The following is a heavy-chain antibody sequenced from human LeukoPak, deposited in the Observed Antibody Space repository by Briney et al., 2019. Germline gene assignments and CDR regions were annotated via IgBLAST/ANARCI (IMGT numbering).Heavy chain of an antibody. D-gene: IGHD6-13*01. CDR1: GFSFSSYA. Sequence: GGSLRLSCGASGFSFSSYAMSWVRQAPGKGPEWVSAISAAGDSTFYADSVKGRLTISRDNSKSTLDLQMNSLRAEDTAVYYCAKGWPIAGDIKDWFEFWGQGTLVTVSS. V-gene: IGHV3-23*01. CDR3: AKGWPIAGDIKDWFEF. J-gene: IGHJ5*01. CDR2: ISAAGDST.